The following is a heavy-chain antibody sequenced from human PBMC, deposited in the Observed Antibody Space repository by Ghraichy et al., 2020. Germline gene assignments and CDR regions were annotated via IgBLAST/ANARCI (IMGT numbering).Heavy chain of an antibody. CDR3: ASFSRSGYTNFDY. D-gene: IGHD3-3*01. Sequence: SETLSLTCAVYGDSFSGCYCSWISQHPATGLEWIGEINHSGSTNYNPSLKSRVTISVDTSKNQFSLKLSSVTAADTAVYYCASFSRSGYTNFDYWGQGTLVTVSS. J-gene: IGHJ4*02. CDR1: GDSFSGCY. V-gene: IGHV4-34*01. CDR2: INHSGST.